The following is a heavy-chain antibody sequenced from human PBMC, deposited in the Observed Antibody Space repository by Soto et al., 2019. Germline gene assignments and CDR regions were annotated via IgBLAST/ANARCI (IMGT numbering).Heavy chain of an antibody. Sequence: GGSLRLSCAVSGFTVSSNYMSWVRQAPGKGLEWVSVFYSGGSTYYADSVKGRFTISRDSSKNTLYLQMNSLRAEDTAVYYCARDFTMIRDGPVWGQGTLVTVSS. D-gene: IGHD3-10*01. CDR1: GFTVSSNY. V-gene: IGHV3-53*01. J-gene: IGHJ4*02. CDR3: ARDFTMIRDGPV. CDR2: FYSGGST.